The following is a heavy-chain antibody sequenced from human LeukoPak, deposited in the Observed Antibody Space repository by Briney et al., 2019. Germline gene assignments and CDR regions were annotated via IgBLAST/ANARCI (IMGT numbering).Heavy chain of an antibody. J-gene: IGHJ6*03. D-gene: IGHD2-2*01. V-gene: IGHV4-39*01. CDR3: VRLKFVVVPAATSNYYMDV. Sequence: SETLSLTCTVSGGSISSSSYYWGWIRQPPGKGLEWIGSIYYSGSTYYNPSLKSRVTISVDTSKNQFSLKLSSVTAADTAVYYCVRLKFVVVPAATSNYYMDVWGKGTTVTVSS. CDR2: IYYSGST. CDR1: GGSISSSSYY.